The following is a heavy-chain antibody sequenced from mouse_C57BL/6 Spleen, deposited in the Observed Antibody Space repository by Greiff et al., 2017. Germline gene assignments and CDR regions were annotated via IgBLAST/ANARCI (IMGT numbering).Heavy chain of an antibody. CDR2: IDPENGDT. CDR1: GFNIKDDY. CDR3: TTYPRYYRFAY. V-gene: IGHV14-4*01. J-gene: IGHJ3*01. D-gene: IGHD2-1*01. Sequence: EVQLQQSGAELVRPGASVKLSCTASGFNIKDDYMHWVKQRPEQGLEWIGWIDPENGDTEYASKFQGKATITADTSSNTAYLQLSSLTSEDTAVYYCTTYPRYYRFAYWGQGTLVTVSA.